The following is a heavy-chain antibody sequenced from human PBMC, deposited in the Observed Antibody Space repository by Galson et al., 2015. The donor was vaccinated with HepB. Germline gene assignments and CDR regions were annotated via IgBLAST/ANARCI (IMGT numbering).Heavy chain of an antibody. Sequence: SVKVSCKASGYTFTSYGISWVRQAPGQGLEWMGWISAYNGNTNYAQKLQGRVTMTTDTSTSTAYMELRSLRSDDTAVYYCARDGSVQLDPSPINYYYYYGMDVWGQGTTVTVSS. CDR1: GYTFTSYG. D-gene: IGHD1-1*01. V-gene: IGHV1-18*01. CDR3: ARDGSVQLDPSPINYYYYYGMDV. CDR2: ISAYNGNT. J-gene: IGHJ6*02.